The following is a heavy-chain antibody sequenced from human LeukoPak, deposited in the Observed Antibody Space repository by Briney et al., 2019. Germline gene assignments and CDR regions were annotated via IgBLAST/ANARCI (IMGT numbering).Heavy chain of an antibody. Sequence: PSETLSLTCTVSGGSISSYYWSWIRQPPGKGLEWIGYIYYSGSTNYNPSLKSRVTISVDTSKNQFSLKLSSVTAADTAVYYCARDRRIGYSYGYWFDPWGQGTLVTVSS. V-gene: IGHV4-59*12. D-gene: IGHD5-18*01. CDR3: ARDRRIGYSYGYWFDP. J-gene: IGHJ5*02. CDR2: IYYSGST. CDR1: GGSISSYY.